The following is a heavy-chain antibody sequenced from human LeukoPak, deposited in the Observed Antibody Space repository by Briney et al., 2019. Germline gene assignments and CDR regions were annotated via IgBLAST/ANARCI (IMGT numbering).Heavy chain of an antibody. J-gene: IGHJ4*02. V-gene: IGHV1-46*01. CDR3: ARDRMELQGPRTHTNDFDY. Sequence: GASVKVSCKASGYTFTSYYMHWVRQAPGQGLEWMGIINASGGSTSYAQKFQGRVTMTRDTSTSTLYMELSSLRSEDTAVYYCARDRMELQGPRTHTNDFDYWGQGTRVTVSS. CDR2: INASGGST. CDR1: GYTFTSYY. D-gene: IGHD1-26*01.